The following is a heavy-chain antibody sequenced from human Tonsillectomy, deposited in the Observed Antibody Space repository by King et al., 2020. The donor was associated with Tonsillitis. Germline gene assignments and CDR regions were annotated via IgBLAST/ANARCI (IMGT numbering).Heavy chain of an antibody. CDR2: IYHSGST. CDR3: ERDAGATYYYDSSGLLAFDI. V-gene: IGHV4-4*02. CDR1: GGSISSSNW. D-gene: IGHD3-22*01. Sequence: QLQESGPGLVKPSGTLSLTCAVSGGSISSSNWWSWVRQPPGKGLEWIGAIYHSGSTNYNPSLKSRVTISVEQSTNQFSLMLSSVTAADTAVYYCERDAGATYYYDSSGLLAFDIWGQGTMVTVSS. J-gene: IGHJ3*02.